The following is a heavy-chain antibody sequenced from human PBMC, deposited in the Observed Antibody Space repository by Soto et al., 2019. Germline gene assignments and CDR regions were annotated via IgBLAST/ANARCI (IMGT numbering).Heavy chain of an antibody. CDR2: ISGSGGST. V-gene: IGHV3-23*01. CDR1: GFTFSSYA. Sequence: GSLRLSCAASGFTFSSYAMSWVRQAPGKGLEWVSAISGSGGSTYYADSVKDRFTISRDNSKNTLYLQMNSLRAEDTAVYYCAKELYCSGYYTLDAWGQGNTVTVSS. J-gene: IGHJ6*02. D-gene: IGHD3-3*01. CDR3: AKELYCSGYYTLDA.